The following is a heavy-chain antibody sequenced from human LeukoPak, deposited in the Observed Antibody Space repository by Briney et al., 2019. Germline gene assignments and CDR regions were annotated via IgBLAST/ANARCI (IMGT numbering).Heavy chain of an antibody. Sequence: PGGSLRLSCAASGFIVSNNYMTWVRQAPGKGLEWVSVIYSSGSTYYADSVKGRFTISRDNSKNTLYLQINSLRAEDTAVYYCARDRYYYGSGSYPYMDVWGKGTTVTISS. D-gene: IGHD3-10*01. J-gene: IGHJ6*03. CDR2: IYSSGST. CDR3: ARDRYYYGSGSYPYMDV. CDR1: GFIVSNNY. V-gene: IGHV3-53*01.